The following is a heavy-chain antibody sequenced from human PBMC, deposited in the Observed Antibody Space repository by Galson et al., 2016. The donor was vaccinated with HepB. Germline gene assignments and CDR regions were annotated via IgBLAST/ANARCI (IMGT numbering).Heavy chain of an antibody. V-gene: IGHV1-69*13. CDR1: GGTFKNSA. Sequence: SVKVSWKASGGTFKNSAISWVRQAPGEGLEWLGGIVPIFGTVNYAQKFQGRVTITADESTSTAYMDLSSLRSEDTAVYYCARDPPGSYFRWYFDLWGRGTLVTVSS. J-gene: IGHJ2*01. CDR2: IVPIFGTV. D-gene: IGHD1-26*01. CDR3: ARDPPGSYFRWYFDL.